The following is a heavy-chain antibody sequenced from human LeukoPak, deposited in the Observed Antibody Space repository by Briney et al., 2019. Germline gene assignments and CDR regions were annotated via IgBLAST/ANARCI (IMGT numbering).Heavy chain of an antibody. CDR1: GFTFSSYA. J-gene: IGHJ4*02. CDR3: AKEYCSNSVCHSLDY. D-gene: IGHD2-8*01. V-gene: IGHV3-30*18. CDR2: ISYDGSNK. Sequence: GGSLRLSCAASGFTFSSYAMSWVRQAPGKGLEWVAVISYDGSNKYYADSVKGRFTFSRDNSKNTLYLQMNSLRAEDTAVYYCAKEYCSNSVCHSLDYWGQGTLVTVSS.